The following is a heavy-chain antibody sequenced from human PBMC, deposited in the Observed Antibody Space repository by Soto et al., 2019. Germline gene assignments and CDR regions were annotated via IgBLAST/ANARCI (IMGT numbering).Heavy chain of an antibody. CDR1: GYDFRTYS. V-gene: IGHV3-48*02. Sequence: GGSLRLSCRASGYDFRTYSMNWVRQAPGQGLEWIAYVSLDSDTIQYADSVKGRFTISRDDAENSLYLQMDSLRDEDTATYYCARLYYDYVWGQGTTVTVSS. CDR2: VSLDSDTI. J-gene: IGHJ6*02. CDR3: ARLYYDYV. D-gene: IGHD3-3*01.